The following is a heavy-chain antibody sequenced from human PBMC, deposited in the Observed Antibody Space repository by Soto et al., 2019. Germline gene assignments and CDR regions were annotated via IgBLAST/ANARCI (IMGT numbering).Heavy chain of an antibody. CDR2: INTRNGNK. CDR1: GSSFFDNA. D-gene: IGHD3-22*01. CDR3: ARDARKYVVYYYDS. V-gene: IGHV1-3*04. Sequence: QVQLVQSGAEVKKPGASVRVSCKASGSSFFDNALHWVRQAPGQRPEWMGWINTRNGNKKYSQNFQGRVTITSDTAATTSYMELSSLRSEDTAVYYCARDARKYVVYYYDSRGQGTQVIVSS. J-gene: IGHJ4*02.